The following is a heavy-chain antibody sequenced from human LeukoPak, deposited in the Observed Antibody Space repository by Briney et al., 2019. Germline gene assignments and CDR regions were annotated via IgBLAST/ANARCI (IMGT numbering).Heavy chain of an antibody. V-gene: IGHV3-7*04. CDR3: AREWPYL. Sequence: GGSLRLSCAVSGFTFSSYWMSWVRQAPGKGLEWVANIKHDGSEKYYVDSVKGRFTISRDNAKNSLYLQMNSLRAEDAAVYYCAREWPYLWGQGTLVTVSS. J-gene: IGHJ4*02. CDR2: IKHDGSEK. CDR1: GFTFSSYW. D-gene: IGHD5-12*01.